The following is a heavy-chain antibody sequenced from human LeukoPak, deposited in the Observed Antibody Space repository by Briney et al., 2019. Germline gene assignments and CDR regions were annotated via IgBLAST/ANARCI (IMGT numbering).Heavy chain of an antibody. CDR1: GGSFSGYY. Sequence: KASETLSLTCAVYGGSFSGYYWSWIRQPPGKGLEWIGEINHSGSTNYNPSLKSRVTISVDTSKNQFSLKLSSVTAADTAVYYCARGGYGNPMTRYFQHWGQGTLVTVSS. J-gene: IGHJ1*01. CDR3: ARGGYGNPMTRYFQH. CDR2: INHSGST. V-gene: IGHV4-34*01. D-gene: IGHD3-22*01.